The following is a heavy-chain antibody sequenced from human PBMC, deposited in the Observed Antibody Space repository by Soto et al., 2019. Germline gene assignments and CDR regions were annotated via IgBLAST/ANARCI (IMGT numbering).Heavy chain of an antibody. J-gene: IGHJ4*02. Sequence: GASVKVSCKASGGTFSSYAISWVRQAPGQGLEWMGGIIPIFGTANYAQKFQGRVTITADESTSTAYMELSSLRSEDTAVYYCASRGGQQLALNWGQGTLVTVSS. CDR3: ASRGGQQLALN. CDR1: GGTFSSYA. D-gene: IGHD6-13*01. CDR2: IIPIFGTA. V-gene: IGHV1-69*13.